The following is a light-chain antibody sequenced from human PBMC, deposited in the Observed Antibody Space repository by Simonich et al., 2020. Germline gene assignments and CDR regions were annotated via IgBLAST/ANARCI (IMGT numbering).Light chain of an antibody. CDR2: GAS. V-gene: IGKV3-15*01. CDR1: HIVTSN. J-gene: IGKJ4*01. Sequence: EIVMTQSPATLSVSPGERATLSCRASHIVTSNLAWYQQKPGQAPRLLIYGASTRATGIPARFSGSGSGTEFTLTISSLQSEDFAVYYCQQYNNWTPLTFGGGTKVEIK. CDR3: QQYNNWTPLT.